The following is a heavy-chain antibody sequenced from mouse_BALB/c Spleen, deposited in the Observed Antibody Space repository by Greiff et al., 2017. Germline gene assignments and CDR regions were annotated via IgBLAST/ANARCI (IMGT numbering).Heavy chain of an antibody. CDR2: ISSGSSTI. V-gene: IGHV5-17*02. Sequence: EVKLMESGGGLVQPGGSRKLSCAASGFTFSSFGMHWVRQAPEKGLEWVAYISSGSSTIYYADTVKGRFTISRDNPKNTLFLQMTSLRSEDTAMYYCARGISSYYFDYWGQGTTLTVSS. J-gene: IGHJ2*01. CDR1: GFTFSSFG. D-gene: IGHD1-1*01. CDR3: ARGISSYYFDY.